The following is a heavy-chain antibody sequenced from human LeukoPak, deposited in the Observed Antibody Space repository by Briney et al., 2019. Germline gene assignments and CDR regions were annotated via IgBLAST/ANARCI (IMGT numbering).Heavy chain of an antibody. CDR3: ARDKPLGLYYDSSGYRPY. CDR2: IQYDGSNE. CDR1: GFSFSRYG. D-gene: IGHD3-22*01. Sequence: PGGSLRLSCAASGFSFSRYGMHWVRQAPGKGLEWVAYIQYDGSNEQYANSVKGRFSISRDSSKNTLYLQMNSLRAEDTAVYYCARDKPLGLYYDSSGYRPYWGQGTLVTVSS. J-gene: IGHJ4*02. V-gene: IGHV3-30*02.